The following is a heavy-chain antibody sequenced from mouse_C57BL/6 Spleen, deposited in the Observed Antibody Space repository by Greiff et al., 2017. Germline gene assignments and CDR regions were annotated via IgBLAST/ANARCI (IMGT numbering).Heavy chain of an antibody. V-gene: IGHV5-9-1*02. D-gene: IGHD3-3*01. CDR2: ISSGGDYI. CDR1: GFTFSSYA. J-gene: IGHJ4*01. CDR3: TRDRGARDYAMDY. Sequence: EVKLVESGAGLVKPGGSLKLSCAASGFTFSSYAMSWVRQTPEKRLEWVAYISSGGDYIYYADTVKGRFTISRDNARNTPYLQMSSLTSEDTAMXYCTRDRGARDYAMDYWGQGTSVTVSS.